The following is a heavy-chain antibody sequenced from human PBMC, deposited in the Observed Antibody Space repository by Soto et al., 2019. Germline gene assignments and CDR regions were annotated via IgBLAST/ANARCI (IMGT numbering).Heavy chain of an antibody. J-gene: IGHJ3*02. CDR2: ITTFNGNT. V-gene: IGHV1-45*02. D-gene: IGHD4-4*01. CDR3: ASLTTSRRQDI. Sequence: ASVKVSCRASGYTFTYRYLHWVRQAPGQALEWMGWITTFNGNTNYAQKFQDRFTITRDRSMSTAYMELSSLRSEDTAMYYCASLTTSRRQDIVGQGTMVTVS. CDR1: GYTFTYRY.